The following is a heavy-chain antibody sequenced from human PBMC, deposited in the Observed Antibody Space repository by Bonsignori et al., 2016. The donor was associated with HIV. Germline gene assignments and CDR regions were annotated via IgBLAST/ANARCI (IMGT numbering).Heavy chain of an antibody. J-gene: IGHJ4*02. Sequence: VQLVESGGTLVQPGVSLRLSCAVSGFTVNHYYMNWVRQAPGKGLEWVSVIYSGGETFYADAVKGRFTISRDISTNTVYLQMNSLRAEDTALYYCARGDEIDYWGQGTLVTVSS. CDR2: IYSGGET. D-gene: IGHD5-24*01. CDR3: ARGDEIDY. CDR1: GFTVNHYY. V-gene: IGHV3-66*01.